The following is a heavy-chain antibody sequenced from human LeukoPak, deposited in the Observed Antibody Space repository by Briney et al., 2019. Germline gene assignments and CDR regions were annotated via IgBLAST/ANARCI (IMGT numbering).Heavy chain of an antibody. Sequence: GGSLRLSCAASGFTFSSYSMNWVRQAPGKGLEWVSYISSSSSTIYYADSVKGRFTISRDNAKNSLYLQMNSLRAEDTAVYYCARDPVPAAPYCSGGSCYRGWFDPWGQGTLVTVSS. CDR2: ISSSSSTI. CDR3: ARDPVPAAPYCSGGSCYRGWFDP. J-gene: IGHJ5*02. CDR1: GFTFSSYS. V-gene: IGHV3-48*01. D-gene: IGHD2-15*01.